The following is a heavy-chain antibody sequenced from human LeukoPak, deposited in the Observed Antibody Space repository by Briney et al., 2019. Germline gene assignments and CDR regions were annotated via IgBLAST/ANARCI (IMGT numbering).Heavy chain of an antibody. CDR3: ARNLLPYSGSFYNWFDP. V-gene: IGHV4-4*07. CDR1: GGSISSYY. J-gene: IGHJ5*02. Sequence: SETLSLTCTVSGGSISSYYWSWIRQPAGKGLEWIGRIWLIYTTESTESTNYNPSLKSRVTMSVDTSKNQFSLKLTSVTAADTAVYYCARNLLPYSGSFYNWFDPWGQGTLVTVSS. CDR2: IWLIYTTESTEST. D-gene: IGHD1-26*01.